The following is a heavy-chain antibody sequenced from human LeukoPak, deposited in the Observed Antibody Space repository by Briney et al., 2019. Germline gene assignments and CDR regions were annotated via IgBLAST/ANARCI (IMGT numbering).Heavy chain of an antibody. CDR3: ASTYYDFWSGHDDY. J-gene: IGHJ4*02. CDR2: IIPIFGTA. D-gene: IGHD3-3*01. V-gene: IGHV1-69*01. Sequence: ASVKVSCKASGGTFSSYAISWVRQAPGQGPEWMGGIIPIFGTANYAQKFQGRVTITADESTSTAYMELSSLRSEDTAVYYCASTYYDFWSGHDDYWGQGTLVTVSS. CDR1: GGTFSSYA.